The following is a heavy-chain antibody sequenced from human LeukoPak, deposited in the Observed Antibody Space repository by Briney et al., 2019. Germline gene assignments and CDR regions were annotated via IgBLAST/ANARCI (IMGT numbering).Heavy chain of an antibody. Sequence: SETLSLTCAVYGGSFSGYYWSWIRQPPGKGLEWIGEINHSGSTNYNPSLKSRVTISVDTSKNQFSLKLSSVTAADTAVYYCARFSDYPAFDIWGQGTMVTVSS. CDR2: INHSGST. CDR3: ARFSDYPAFDI. J-gene: IGHJ3*02. V-gene: IGHV4-34*01. CDR1: GGSFSGYY. D-gene: IGHD4-11*01.